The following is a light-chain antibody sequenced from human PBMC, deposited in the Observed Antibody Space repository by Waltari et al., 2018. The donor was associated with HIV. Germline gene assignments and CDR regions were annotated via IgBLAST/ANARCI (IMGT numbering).Light chain of an antibody. CDR3: KQYGTYSPT. Sequence: DIQMTQSPSTLSASVGSRVPITCCASTNVNKYLAGYQQETGKAQKLLIYKASSLESGVPARFSGSGAGKEFTLTISSLKPDDFATNFCKQYGTYSPTFGHGTKVEI. CDR2: KAS. J-gene: IGKJ1*01. CDR1: TNVNKY. V-gene: IGKV1-5*03.